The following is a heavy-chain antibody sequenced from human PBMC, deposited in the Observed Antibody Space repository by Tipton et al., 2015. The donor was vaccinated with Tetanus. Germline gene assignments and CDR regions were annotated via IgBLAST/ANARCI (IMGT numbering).Heavy chain of an antibody. CDR1: GGSISSGGYY. J-gene: IGHJ4*02. Sequence: LVKPTQTLSLTRTVSGGSISSGGYYWSWIRQHPGKGLEWIGDIYYSGSTYYNPSLKSRVTISVDTSKNHFSLKLNSVTAADTAVYYCARDQARGARGWNYFDYWGQGTLVTVSS. CDR3: ARDQARGARGWNYFDY. V-gene: IGHV4-31*03. D-gene: IGHD1-26*01. CDR2: IYYSGST.